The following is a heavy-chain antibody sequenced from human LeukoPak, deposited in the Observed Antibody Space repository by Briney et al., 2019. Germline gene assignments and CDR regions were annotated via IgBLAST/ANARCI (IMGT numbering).Heavy chain of an antibody. V-gene: IGHV1-18*01. CDR3: ARVSGILTGLYDY. Sequence: ASVKVSCKASGYTFTSYDINWVRQAPGQGLEWMGWISAYNGNTNYAQKFQGRATMTTDTSTTTAYMELRSLRSDDTAVYYCARVSGILTGLYDYWGQGTLVTVSS. J-gene: IGHJ4*02. D-gene: IGHD3-9*01. CDR1: GYTFTSYD. CDR2: ISAYNGNT.